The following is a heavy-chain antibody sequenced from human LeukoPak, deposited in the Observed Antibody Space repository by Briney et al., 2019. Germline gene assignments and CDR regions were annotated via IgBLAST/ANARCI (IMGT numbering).Heavy chain of an antibody. D-gene: IGHD3-10*01. CDR3: ARQGLGEYYYVSRTFDY. J-gene: IGHJ4*02. V-gene: IGHV4-59*08. Sequence: PSETLSLTCTVSGGSISNYYWTWIRQPPGKELEWIGYIYYSGSTNYNPSLKSRVTISVDTSKNQFSLKLSSVTAADTAAYYCARQGLGEYYYVSRTFDYWGQGTLVTVSS. CDR2: IYYSGST. CDR1: GGSISNYY.